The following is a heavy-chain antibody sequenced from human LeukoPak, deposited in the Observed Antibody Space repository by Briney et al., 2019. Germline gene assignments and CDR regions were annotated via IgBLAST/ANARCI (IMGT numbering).Heavy chain of an antibody. CDR2: ISYDGSNE. Sequence: GGSLRLSCAASGFTFSSYGMHWVRQAPGKGLEWVAVISYDGSNEYYADSVKGRFTISRDNSKNTLYLQMNSLRAEDTAVYYCAKESRLHEYFQHWGQGTLVTVSS. V-gene: IGHV3-30*18. CDR3: AKESRLHEYFQH. CDR1: GFTFSSYG. J-gene: IGHJ1*01. D-gene: IGHD6-25*01.